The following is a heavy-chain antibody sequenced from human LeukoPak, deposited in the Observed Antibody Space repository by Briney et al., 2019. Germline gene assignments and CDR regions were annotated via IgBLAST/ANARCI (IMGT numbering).Heavy chain of an antibody. Sequence: SQTLSLTCTVSGGSISSGGYYWSWIRQPPGKGLEWIGYIYHSGSTYYNPSLKSRVTISVDRSKNQFSLKLSSVTAADTAVYYCARGKGIAAAGPPDFRYNWFDPWGQETLVTVSS. CDR2: IYHSGST. J-gene: IGHJ5*02. CDR1: GGSISSGGYY. D-gene: IGHD6-13*01. CDR3: ARGKGIAAAGPPDFRYNWFDP. V-gene: IGHV4-30-2*01.